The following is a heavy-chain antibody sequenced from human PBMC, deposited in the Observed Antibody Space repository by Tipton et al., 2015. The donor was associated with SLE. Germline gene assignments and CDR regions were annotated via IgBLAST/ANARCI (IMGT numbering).Heavy chain of an antibody. CDR2: ISSSGSTI. J-gene: IGHJ6*03. V-gene: IGHV3-48*03. D-gene: IGHD6-19*01. CDR3: ARGPGGWADLFYYYLDV. CDR1: GFTFSSYE. Sequence: SLRLSCAASGFTFSSYEMNWVRQAPGKGLEWVSYISSSGSTIYYADSVKGRFTISRDNAKNSLYLQMNSLRAEDTAVYYCARGPGGWADLFYYYLDVWGKGTTVTVSS.